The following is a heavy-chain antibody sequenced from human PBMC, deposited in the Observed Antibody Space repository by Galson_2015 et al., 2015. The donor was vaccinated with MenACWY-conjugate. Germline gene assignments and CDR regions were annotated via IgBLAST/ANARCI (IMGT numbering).Heavy chain of an antibody. CDR1: GFTFSSYS. J-gene: IGHJ5*02. CDR2: ISRSSSYI. D-gene: IGHD2-21*02. Sequence: SLRLSCAASGFTFSSYSMNWVRQAPGKGLEWVSSISRSSSYIYYADSVKGRFTISRDNAKNSLYLQMNSLRAEDTAVYYCARDPLEVVVVTAIDNLWGQGTLVTASS. CDR3: ARDPLEVVVVTAIDNL. V-gene: IGHV3-21*01.